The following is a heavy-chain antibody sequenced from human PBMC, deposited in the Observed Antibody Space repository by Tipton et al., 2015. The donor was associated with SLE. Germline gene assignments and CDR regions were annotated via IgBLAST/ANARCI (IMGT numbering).Heavy chain of an antibody. CDR1: GASITSGSYY. V-gene: IGHV4-61*09. J-gene: IGHJ5*02. Sequence: TLSLTCTVSGASITSGSYYWTWIRQPAGKGLEWIGHFYISGSTNYNPSLKSRVTTSVDTSKNQISLKVYSVTAADTAVYYCARGAIAVAGSGWFDPWGQGTLVIVSS. CDR2: FYISGST. D-gene: IGHD6-19*01. CDR3: ARGAIAVAGSGWFDP.